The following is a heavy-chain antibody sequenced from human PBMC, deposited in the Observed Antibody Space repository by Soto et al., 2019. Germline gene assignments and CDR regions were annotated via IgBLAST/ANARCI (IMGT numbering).Heavy chain of an antibody. J-gene: IGHJ4*02. Sequence: QVQLVQSGAEVKKPGSSVKVSCKASGGTFSSYSINWVRQARGQGLEWMGESIPIFGTAKYAQKFQGRVTITADESTSTAYMELSSLRSEDTAVYYCARDGGMHSGGIDYWGQGTLVTVSS. CDR3: ARDGGMHSGGIDY. V-gene: IGHV1-69*01. CDR2: SIPIFGTA. D-gene: IGHD1-26*01. CDR1: GGTFSSYS.